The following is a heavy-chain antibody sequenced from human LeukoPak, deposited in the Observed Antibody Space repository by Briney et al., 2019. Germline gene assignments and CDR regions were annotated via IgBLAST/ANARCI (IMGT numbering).Heavy chain of an antibody. CDR1: GDSVSSNSAA. CDR2: TYYRSKWYN. J-gene: IGHJ4*02. Sequence: SQTLSLTCDISGDSVSSNSAAWNWIRQSPSRGLEWLGRTYYRSKWYNDYAISVKSRITINPDTSKNQFSLQVNSVTPEDTAVYYCARSTRYSCGWTFDYWGQGTLATVSS. V-gene: IGHV6-1*01. D-gene: IGHD6-19*01. CDR3: ARSTRYSCGWTFDY.